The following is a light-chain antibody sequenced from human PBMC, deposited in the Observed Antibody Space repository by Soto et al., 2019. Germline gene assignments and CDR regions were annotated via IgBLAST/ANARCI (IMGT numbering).Light chain of an antibody. CDR2: DTS. Sequence: EIVMTQSPATLSVSPGEGATLSCRASQGIGSTLAWYQQKPGQTPRLLIYDTSIRATGVPARFRGSASGTEFTLTITSLQPDDFATYYCQQYHTYWTFGPGTKVEMK. V-gene: IGKV3-15*01. CDR3: QQYHTYWT. CDR1: QGIGST. J-gene: IGKJ1*01.